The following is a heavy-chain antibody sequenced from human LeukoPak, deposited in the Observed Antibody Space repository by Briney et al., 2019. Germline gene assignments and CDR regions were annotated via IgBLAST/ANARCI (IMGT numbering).Heavy chain of an antibody. CDR3: ARIGPLSNITMALSQPYYYYMDV. CDR2: IYYSGST. D-gene: IGHD3-10*01. V-gene: IGHV4-28*06. J-gene: IGHJ6*03. Sequence: SDTLSLTCTVSGYSISSSNWWGWIRQPPGKGLEWIGYIYYSGSTNYNPSLKSRVTMSVDTSKNQFSLKLSSVTALDTAAYYCARIGPLSNITMALSQPYYYYMDVWGKGTTVTVSS. CDR1: GYSISSSNW.